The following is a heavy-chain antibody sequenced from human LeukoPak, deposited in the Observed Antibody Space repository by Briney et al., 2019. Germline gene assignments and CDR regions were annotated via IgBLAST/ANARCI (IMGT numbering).Heavy chain of an antibody. CDR3: ARDLKPGYSSGWPGGWFDP. D-gene: IGHD6-19*01. V-gene: IGHV3-21*01. CDR1: GFTFSSYI. Sequence: LRGSLRLSRAASGFTFSSYIMNSVRQAPGKRLESVSSISSSSDYSYYADSVKGRFTISRDNAKNSLYLQMNSLRAEDTAVYYCARDLKPGYSSGWPGGWFDPWGQGTLVTVSS. CDR2: ISSSSDYS. J-gene: IGHJ5*02.